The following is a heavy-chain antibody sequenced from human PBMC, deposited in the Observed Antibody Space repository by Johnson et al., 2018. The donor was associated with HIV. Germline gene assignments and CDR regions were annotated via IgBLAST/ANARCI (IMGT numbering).Heavy chain of an antibody. Sequence: VQLVESGGGLVQPGGSLRLSCAASGFTFSIYWMTWVRQAPGKGLEWVSGINWNGGSTGYADAVKGRFTISRGNAKNSLYLQMNSLRAEDTALYYCARDGGGSDIVVVTARNAFDIWGQGTMVTVSS. CDR3: ARDGGGSDIVVVTARNAFDI. V-gene: IGHV3-20*04. CDR1: GFTFSIYW. CDR2: INWNGGST. D-gene: IGHD2-21*02. J-gene: IGHJ3*02.